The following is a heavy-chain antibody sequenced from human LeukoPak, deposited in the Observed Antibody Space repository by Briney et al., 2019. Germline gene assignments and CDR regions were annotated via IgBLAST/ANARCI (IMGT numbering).Heavy chain of an antibody. CDR3: ARDLSPVVRASPMGY. Sequence: GGSLRLSCAASGFTFTSYGMHWVRQSPGKGLEWVALITYDGYYKYYSDFVEGRFTISSGTSKNTLYLQMNSLRAEDTAVYYCARDLSPVVRASPMGYWGQGTLVTVSS. V-gene: IGHV3-30*03. D-gene: IGHD3-10*01. CDR1: GFTFTSYG. J-gene: IGHJ4*02. CDR2: ITYDGYYK.